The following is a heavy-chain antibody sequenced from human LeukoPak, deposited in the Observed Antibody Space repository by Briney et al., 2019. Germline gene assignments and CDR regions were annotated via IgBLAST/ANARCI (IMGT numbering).Heavy chain of an antibody. CDR3: ARRRMAAADYFDY. J-gene: IGHJ4*02. V-gene: IGHV4-39*01. D-gene: IGHD6-13*01. CDR2: IYYSGST. CDR1: GGSLSSSSYY. Sequence: PSETLSLTCTVSGGSLSSSSYYWGWVRQPPGTGLEWIGSIYYSGSTYYNPSLKSRVTISVDTSKNQFSLKLSSVTAADTAVYYCARRRMAAADYFDYWGQGTLVTVSS.